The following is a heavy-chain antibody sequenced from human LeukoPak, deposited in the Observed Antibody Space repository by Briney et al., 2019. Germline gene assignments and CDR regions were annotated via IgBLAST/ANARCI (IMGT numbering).Heavy chain of an antibody. D-gene: IGHD2-15*01. CDR3: ARDYRVVATRGSWFDP. J-gene: IGHJ5*02. V-gene: IGHV1-8*01. Sequence: ASVKVSCKASGYTFTSYDINWVRQATGQGLEWMGWMNPNSGNTGYAQKFQGRVTMTRNTSISTAYMELSSLRSEDTAVYYCARDYRVVATRGSWFDPWGQGTLVTVSS. CDR1: GYTFTSYD. CDR2: MNPNSGNT.